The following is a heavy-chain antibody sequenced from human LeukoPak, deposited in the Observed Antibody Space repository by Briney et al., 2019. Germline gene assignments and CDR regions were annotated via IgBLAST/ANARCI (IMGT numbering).Heavy chain of an antibody. CDR2: IYPGDSDT. V-gene: IGHV5-51*01. D-gene: IGHD1-1*01. Sequence: GASLKISCKGSGSSFTSYWIGWVRQMPGKGLEWMGIIYPGDSDTRYSPSFQGQVTISADKSISTAYLQWSGLKASDTAMYYCARQWRRTGTTGKGAFDIWGQGTMVTVSS. CDR1: GSSFTSYW. CDR3: ARQWRRTGTTGKGAFDI. J-gene: IGHJ3*02.